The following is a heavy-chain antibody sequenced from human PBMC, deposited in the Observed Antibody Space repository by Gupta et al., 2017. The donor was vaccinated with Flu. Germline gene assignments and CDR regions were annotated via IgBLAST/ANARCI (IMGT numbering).Heavy chain of an antibody. D-gene: IGHD6-13*01. V-gene: IGHV3-23*01. Sequence: EVQLLESVGGLVQPGGSLRLSCAVPGLTFSDYAMNWVRQAPGKGLEWVSSIAGAGDRTYYADSVMGRFTISRDNSKNTLYLQMNSLRGDDTALYYCTKDRSGNPAIDYWGQGTLVTVSA. CDR1: GLTFSDYA. CDR2: IAGAGDRT. CDR3: TKDRSGNPAIDY. J-gene: IGHJ4*02.